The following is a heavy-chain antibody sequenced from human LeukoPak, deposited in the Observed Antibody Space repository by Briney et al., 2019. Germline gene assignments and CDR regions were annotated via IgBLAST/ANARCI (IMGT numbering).Heavy chain of an antibody. J-gene: IGHJ3*02. CDR1: GYTFTSYG. V-gene: IGHV1-18*01. CDR3: ARGYYYDSSGYYNDAFDI. D-gene: IGHD3-22*01. CDR2: ISAYNGNT. Sequence: ASVKVSCKASGYTFTSYGISWVRQAPGQGLEWMGWISAYNGNTNYAQKLQGRVTMTTDTSTSTAYMELRSLRSEDTAVYYCARGYYYDSSGYYNDAFDIWGQGTMVTVSS.